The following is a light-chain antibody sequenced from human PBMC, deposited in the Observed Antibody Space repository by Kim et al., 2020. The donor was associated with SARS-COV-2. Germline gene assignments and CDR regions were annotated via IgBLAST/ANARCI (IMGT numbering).Light chain of an antibody. Sequence: EIVLTQSPGTLSLSPGERATLSCRASQSVGSSQLAWYQQKPGQAPRLLIYGESSRATGIPDRFSGSGSGTDFTLTISRLEPEDFAVYYCQQYGSSPRTFGQGTKVDIK. CDR2: GES. CDR1: QSVGSSQ. J-gene: IGKJ1*01. CDR3: QQYGSSPRT. V-gene: IGKV3-20*01.